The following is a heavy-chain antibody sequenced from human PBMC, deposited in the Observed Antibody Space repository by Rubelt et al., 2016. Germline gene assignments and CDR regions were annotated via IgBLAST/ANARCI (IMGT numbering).Heavy chain of an antibody. J-gene: IGHJ3*02. Sequence: VQLQVSGPGLVKPSETLSLTCTVSSGSISSYYWSWIRQPPGKGLEWVANINQDGSEKYYVDSVTGRFTISRDNAKNSLYLQMSSLSAEDTAVYYCAKHVMGQRAFDIWGQGTMVTVSS. D-gene: IGHD6-25*01. CDR3: AKHVMGQRAFDI. CDR2: INQDGSEK. CDR1: SGSISSYY. V-gene: IGHV3-7*03.